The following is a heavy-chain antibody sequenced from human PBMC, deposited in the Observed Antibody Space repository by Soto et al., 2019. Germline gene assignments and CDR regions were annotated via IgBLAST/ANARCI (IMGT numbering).Heavy chain of an antibody. J-gene: IGHJ4*02. V-gene: IGHV1-69*02. CDR1: GGTFSSYT. Sequence: QVQLVQSGAEVKKPGSSVKVSCKASGGTFSSYTISWMRQAPGQGLEWMGRIIPILGIANYAQKFQGRVTITADKSTSTAYMELSSLRSEDTAVYYCAITDCSGGSCYLNFDYWGQGTLVTVSS. D-gene: IGHD2-15*01. CDR3: AITDCSGGSCYLNFDY. CDR2: IIPILGIA.